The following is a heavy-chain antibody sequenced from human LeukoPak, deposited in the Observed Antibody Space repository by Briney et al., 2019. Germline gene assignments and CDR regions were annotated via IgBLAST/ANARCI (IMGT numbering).Heavy chain of an antibody. D-gene: IGHD5-12*01. CDR1: GYSISSGYY. CDR2: MYHSGTT. J-gene: IGHJ4*02. CDR3: AGQYTGYDAFDY. V-gene: IGHV4-38-2*02. Sequence: TETLSLTCSVSGYSISSGYYWGWIRQSPGKGLEWIGSMYHSGTTYYNPSLKSRVTLSVETSKNQFSLNLSSVTAADTAVYYCAGQYTGYDAFDYWGQGTLVTVSS.